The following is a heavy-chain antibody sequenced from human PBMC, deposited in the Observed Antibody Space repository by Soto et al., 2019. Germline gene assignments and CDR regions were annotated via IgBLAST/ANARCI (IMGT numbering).Heavy chain of an antibody. V-gene: IGHV1-18*01. CDR3: ASSWGYSCSYWFDP. Sequence: ASVKVSCKASGYTFTSYGISWVRQAPGQGLEWMGWISAYNGNTNYAQKLQGRVTMTTDTSTSTAYMELRSLRSDDTAVYYCASSWGYSCSYWFDPWGQGTLVTVSS. J-gene: IGHJ5*02. D-gene: IGHD6-13*01. CDR1: GYTFTSYG. CDR2: ISAYNGNT.